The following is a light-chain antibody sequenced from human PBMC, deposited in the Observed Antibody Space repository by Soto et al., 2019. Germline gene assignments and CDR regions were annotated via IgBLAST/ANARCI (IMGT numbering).Light chain of an antibody. J-gene: IGLJ1*01. CDR2: EVS. Sequence: QSALTQPPSVSGSPGQSVTISCTGTSSEVGSYNRVSWYQQSPGTAPKLMIYEVSNRPSGVPDRFSGSKSGNTASLAISGLQAEDEADYYCSSYTSSSTYVFGTGTKLTVL. CDR1: SSEVGSYNR. V-gene: IGLV2-18*02. CDR3: SSYTSSSTYV.